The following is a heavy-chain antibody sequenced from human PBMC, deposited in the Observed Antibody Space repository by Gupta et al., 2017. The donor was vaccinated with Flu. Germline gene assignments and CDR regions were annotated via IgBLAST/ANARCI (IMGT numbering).Heavy chain of an antibody. V-gene: IGHV3-21*01. Sequence: QAPGKGLEWVSSISSSSSYIYYADSVKGRFTISRHNAKNFVYLQMNSLRAEDTAVYYCARAWDVTVAGTFDYRGQGTLVTVSS. J-gene: IGHJ4*02. CDR3: ARAWDVTVAGTFDY. D-gene: IGHD6-19*01. CDR2: ISSSSSYI.